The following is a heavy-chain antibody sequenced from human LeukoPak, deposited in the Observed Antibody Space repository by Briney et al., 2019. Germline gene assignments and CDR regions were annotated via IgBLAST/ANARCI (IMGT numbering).Heavy chain of an antibody. V-gene: IGHV3-23*01. Sequence: GGSLRLSCAASGFTFSSYAMSWVRLAPGKGLEWVSAISGSGGSTYYADSVKGRFTISRDNSKNTLYLQMNSLRAEDTAVYYCAKDPGEGYHYFDYWGQGTLVTVSS. J-gene: IGHJ4*02. CDR2: ISGSGGST. CDR1: GFTFSSYA. CDR3: AKDPGEGYHYFDY. D-gene: IGHD3-16*02.